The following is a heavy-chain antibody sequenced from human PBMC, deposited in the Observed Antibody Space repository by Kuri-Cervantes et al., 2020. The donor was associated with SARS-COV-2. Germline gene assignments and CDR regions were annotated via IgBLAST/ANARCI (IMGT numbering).Heavy chain of an antibody. J-gene: IGHJ4*02. CDR3: TRMSSGGSPDY. Sequence: GESLKISCVASGFNFSSHEMNWVRQAPGRGLEWVSYISSSGSTIYYADSVKGRFTISRDNAKNSLYLQMSSLRVEDTAVYYCTRMSSGGSPDYWGQGTLVTVSS. CDR1: GFNFSSHE. V-gene: IGHV3-48*03. CDR2: ISSSGSTI. D-gene: IGHD2-15*01.